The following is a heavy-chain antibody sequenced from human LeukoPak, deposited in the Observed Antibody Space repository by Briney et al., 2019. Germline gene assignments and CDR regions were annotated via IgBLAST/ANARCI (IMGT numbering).Heavy chain of an antibody. Sequence: PGGSLRLSCAASGFIFSHYTMTWVRQAPGKGLEWVSSINGSGDATKYADSVMGRFTISRDNSKNTLYLQMNSLRAEDTAVYYCAKVSSQFGFWVAAAFPYFDYWGQGTLVTVSS. J-gene: IGHJ4*02. CDR1: GFIFSHYT. D-gene: IGHD6-13*01. CDR3: AKVSSQFGFWVAAAFPYFDY. V-gene: IGHV3-23*01. CDR2: INGSGDAT.